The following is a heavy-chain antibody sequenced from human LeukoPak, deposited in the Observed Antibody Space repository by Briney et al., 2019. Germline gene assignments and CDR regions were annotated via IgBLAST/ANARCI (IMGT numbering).Heavy chain of an antibody. J-gene: IGHJ4*02. Sequence: GGSLRLSCAASGFTFSSYSTNWVRQAPGKGLEWVSSISSSSSYIYYADSVKGRFTISRDNAKNSLYLQMNSLRAEDTAVYYCARDLLPTVTTGTFDYWGQGTLVTVSS. CDR1: GFTFSSYS. V-gene: IGHV3-21*01. CDR3: ARDLLPTVTTGTFDY. CDR2: ISSSSSYI. D-gene: IGHD4-17*01.